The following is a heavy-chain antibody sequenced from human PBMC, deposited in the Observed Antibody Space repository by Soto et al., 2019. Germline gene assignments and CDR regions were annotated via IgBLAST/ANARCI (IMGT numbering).Heavy chain of an antibody. V-gene: IGHV1-46*01. J-gene: IGHJ3*02. CDR3: ATVGDGHNPYPGASTCADFPI. Sequence: ASLKVSWKASGYTVPSYSMHWGRHAPGQRVDRPGIINPSGSSTSDAQKFKGRVTRTRDTSTSTVYLELSGMRYEDMAVYYCATVGDGHNPYPGASTCADFPICGQGTMETVS. D-gene: IGHD2-21*01. CDR2: INPSGSST. CDR1: GYTVPSYS.